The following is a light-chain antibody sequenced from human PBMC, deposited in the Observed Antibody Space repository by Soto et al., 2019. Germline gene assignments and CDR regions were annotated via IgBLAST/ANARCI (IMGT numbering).Light chain of an antibody. V-gene: IGKV1-39*01. CDR1: QTISSY. CDR3: QQSYTTPLT. Sequence: IQMTQSPSSLSASVGDRVTITCRASQTISSYLNWYQQKPGKPPKLLIYGTFSLESGVPSRFSGSGSETDFTLTISSLQPEDFATYYCQQSYTTPLTFGGGTKVDSK. J-gene: IGKJ4*01. CDR2: GTF.